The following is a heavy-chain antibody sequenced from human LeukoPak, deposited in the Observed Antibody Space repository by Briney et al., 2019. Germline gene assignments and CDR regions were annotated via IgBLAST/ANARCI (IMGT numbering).Heavy chain of an antibody. J-gene: IGHJ5*02. CDR1: GGTFSSYA. Sequence: SVKVSCKASGGTFSSYAISWVRQAPGQGLEWRGGIIPIFGTANYAQKFQGRVTITADKSTSTAYMELSSLRSEDTAVYYCARGGDFDWLLSNWFDPWGQGTLVTVSS. V-gene: IGHV1-69*06. CDR3: ARGGDFDWLLSNWFDP. CDR2: IIPIFGTA. D-gene: IGHD3-9*01.